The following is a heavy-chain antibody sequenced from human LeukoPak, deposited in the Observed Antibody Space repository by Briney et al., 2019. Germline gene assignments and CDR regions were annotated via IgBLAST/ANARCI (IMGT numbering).Heavy chain of an antibody. D-gene: IGHD3-22*01. CDR2: ISGSGGST. V-gene: IGHV3-23*01. J-gene: IGHJ4*02. Sequence: GGSLRLSCAASGFTFSSYAMSWVRQAPGKGLEWVSGISGSGGSTYYADSVKGRFTISRDNSKNTLYLQMNSLRAEDTAVYYCARDRYYYDSSGYLLRYFDYWGQGTLVTVSS. CDR1: GFTFSSYA. CDR3: ARDRYYYDSSGYLLRYFDY.